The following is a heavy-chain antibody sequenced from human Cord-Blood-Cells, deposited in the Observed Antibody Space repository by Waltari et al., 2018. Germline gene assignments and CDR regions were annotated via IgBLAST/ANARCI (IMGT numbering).Heavy chain of an antibody. CDR1: GGSISSHY. CDR2: IYYSGSA. J-gene: IGHJ3*02. CDR3: ARVSGSSSDAFDI. V-gene: IGHV4-59*11. Sequence: QVQLQESGPGLVKPSETLSLTCTVSGGSISSHYWSWIRQPPGKGLEWIGYIYYSGSANYNPSVKIRVTISVDTSKNQFSLKLSSVTAADTAVYYCARVSGSSSDAFDIWGQGTMVTVSS. D-gene: IGHD6-6*01.